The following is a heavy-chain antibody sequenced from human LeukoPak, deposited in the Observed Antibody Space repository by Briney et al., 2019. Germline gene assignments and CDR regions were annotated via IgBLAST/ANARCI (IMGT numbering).Heavy chain of an antibody. J-gene: IGHJ4*02. Sequence: SETLSLTCTVSGGSISSTSYYWGWIRQPPGKGLEWIGSIYYSGSAYYNSSLKSRVTISVDTSKNQFSLKLSSVTAADTAVYYCARGNDSSGYYDYWGQGTLVTVSS. D-gene: IGHD3-22*01. CDR2: IYYSGSA. V-gene: IGHV4-39*07. CDR3: ARGNDSSGYYDY. CDR1: GGSISSTSYY.